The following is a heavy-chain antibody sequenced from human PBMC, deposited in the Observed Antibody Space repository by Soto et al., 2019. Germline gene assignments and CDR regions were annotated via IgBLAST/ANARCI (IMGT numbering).Heavy chain of an antibody. D-gene: IGHD1-7*01. V-gene: IGHV3-23*01. CDR1: GYTFNNYA. CDR2: ISGSGGST. CDR3: AKDGFTGTTPYFFDY. J-gene: IGHJ4*02. Sequence: GGSLRLSCAASGYTFNNYAMSWVRQAPGKGLEWISAISGSGGSTYYADSVKGRFTISRDNSKNTLYLQMNNLRAEDTALYYCAKDGFTGTTPYFFDYWGQGSPVTVSS.